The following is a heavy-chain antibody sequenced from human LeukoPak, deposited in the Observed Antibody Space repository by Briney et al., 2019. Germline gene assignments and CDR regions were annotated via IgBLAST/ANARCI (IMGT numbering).Heavy chain of an antibody. Sequence: ASVKVSCKASGYSFTSHYMHWVRQAPGQGLEWMGWINPNSGGTNYAQKFQGRVTMTRDTSISTAYMELSRLRSDDTAVYYCASLKNYYDSSGYLVTDAFDIWGQGTMVTVSS. CDR2: INPNSGGT. D-gene: IGHD3-22*01. J-gene: IGHJ3*02. CDR1: GYSFTSHY. CDR3: ASLKNYYDSSGYLVTDAFDI. V-gene: IGHV1-2*02.